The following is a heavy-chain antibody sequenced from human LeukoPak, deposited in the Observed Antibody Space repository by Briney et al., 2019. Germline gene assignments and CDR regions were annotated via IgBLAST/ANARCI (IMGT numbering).Heavy chain of an antibody. V-gene: IGHV1-2*02. J-gene: IGHJ4*02. CDR3: ARGEEAIATVNYFDY. D-gene: IGHD2-2*01. CDR2: INPKSGGT. CDR1: GYTFTNYY. Sequence: GASVKVSCKASGYTFTNYYMHWVRQAPGLGFEWMGWINPKSGGTSYPQKFQGRPTMTRDTSISTAYMELSSLRSEDTAVYYCARGEEAIATVNYFDYWGQGTLVTVSS.